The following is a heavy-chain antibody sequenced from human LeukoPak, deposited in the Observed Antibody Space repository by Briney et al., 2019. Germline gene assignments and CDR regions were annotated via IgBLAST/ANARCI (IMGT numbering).Heavy chain of an antibody. Sequence: SETLSLTCTVSGGSISSYYWSWIRQPPGKGLEWIGYIYYSGSTNYNPSLKSRVTISVDTSKNQFSLKLSSVTAADTAVYYCARHMPRGGDSYYHYGMDVRGQGTTVTVSS. CDR2: IYYSGST. J-gene: IGHJ6*02. V-gene: IGHV4-59*08. CDR3: ARHMPRGGDSYYHYGMDV. CDR1: GGSISSYY. D-gene: IGHD2-21*02.